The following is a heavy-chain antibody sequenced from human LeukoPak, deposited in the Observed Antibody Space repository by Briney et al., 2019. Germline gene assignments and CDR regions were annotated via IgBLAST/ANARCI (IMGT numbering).Heavy chain of an antibody. CDR2: ITGSGDGT. CDR3: AKERASGNYWGYFDS. V-gene: IGHV3-23*01. CDR1: GFNFTAYA. Sequence: GGSLRLSCAASGFNFTAYAMSWVRQAPGKGLEWVSAITGSGDGTFSAGSVKGRFSISRDNQKNILYLQMDSVRAEDTALYYCAKERASGNYWGYFDSWGQGTLVSVSS. J-gene: IGHJ4*02. D-gene: IGHD3-10*01.